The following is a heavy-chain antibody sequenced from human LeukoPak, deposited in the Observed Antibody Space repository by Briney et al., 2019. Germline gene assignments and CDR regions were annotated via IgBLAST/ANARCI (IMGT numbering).Heavy chain of an antibody. CDR3: ARDPRNKGLDP. V-gene: IGHV3-21*01. Sequence: GGSLRLSCAASGFTFSSYSMNWVRQAPGKGLEWVSSISSSSSYIYYADSVKGRFTVSRDNAKNTLYLQMDSLTVEDTGVYYCARDPRNKGLDPWGQGTPVTVSS. CDR1: GFTFSSYS. CDR2: ISSSSSYI. D-gene: IGHD1/OR15-1a*01. J-gene: IGHJ5*02.